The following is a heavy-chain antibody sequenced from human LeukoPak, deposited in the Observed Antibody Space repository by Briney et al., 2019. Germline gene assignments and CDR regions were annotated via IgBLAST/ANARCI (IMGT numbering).Heavy chain of an antibody. CDR2: IYTTGST. CDR1: GGSISSGSYY. D-gene: IGHD3-22*01. CDR3: ARGKYYYDSDNYYRYFDP. J-gene: IGHJ5*02. Sequence: PSETLSLTCTVSGGSISSGSYYWSWIRQPAGKGLEWIGRIYTTGSTNYNPSLKSRVTMSVDTSKKQFSLKLGSVTAADTAVYYCARGKYYYDSDNYYRYFDPWGQGTLVTVSS. V-gene: IGHV4-61*02.